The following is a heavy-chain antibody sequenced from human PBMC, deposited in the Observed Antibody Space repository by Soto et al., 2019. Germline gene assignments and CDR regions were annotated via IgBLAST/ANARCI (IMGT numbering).Heavy chain of an antibody. Sequence: RCISQKPGKGLELIGEINHSGSTNYNPSLKSRVTISGDTSKNQFSLKLSSVTAADTAVYYCARCGYPILEYSSPPAPSDYWVQRTPVTV. CDR3: ARCGYPILEYSSPPAPSDY. V-gene: IGHV4-34*01. CDR2: INHSGST. J-gene: IGHJ4*02. D-gene: IGHD6-6*01.